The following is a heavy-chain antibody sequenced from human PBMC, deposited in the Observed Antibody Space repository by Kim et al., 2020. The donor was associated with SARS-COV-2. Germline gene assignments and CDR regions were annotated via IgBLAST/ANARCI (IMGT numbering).Heavy chain of an antibody. CDR1: GFTFSDYY. V-gene: IGHV3-11*01. J-gene: IGHJ4*02. CDR3: ARDQSSSWTRVDY. Sequence: GGSLRLSCAASGFTFSDYYMSWIRQAPGKGLEWVSYISSSGSTIYYADSVKGRFTISRDNAKNSLYLQMNSLRAEDTAVYYCARDQSSSWTRVDYWGQGTLVTVSS. D-gene: IGHD6-13*01. CDR2: ISSSGSTI.